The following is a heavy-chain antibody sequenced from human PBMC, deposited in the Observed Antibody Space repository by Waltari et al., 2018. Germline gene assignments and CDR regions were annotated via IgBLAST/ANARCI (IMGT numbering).Heavy chain of an antibody. V-gene: IGHV3-33*01. J-gene: IGHJ4*02. CDR1: GFTFSSYG. CDR3: ARDVAVAGSFFDY. CDR2: IWYDGSNK. D-gene: IGHD6-19*01. Sequence: QVQLVESGGGVVQPGRSLRLSCAASGFTFSSYGMPWVRQAPGKGLEWVAVIWYDGSNKYYADSVKGRFTISRDNSKNTLYLQMNSLRAEDTAVYYCARDVAVAGSFFDYWGQGTLVTVSS.